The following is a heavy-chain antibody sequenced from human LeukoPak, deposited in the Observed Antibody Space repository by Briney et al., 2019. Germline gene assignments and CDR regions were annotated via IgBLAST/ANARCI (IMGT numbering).Heavy chain of an antibody. CDR2: IYYSGST. Sequence: PSETLSLTCTVSGGSISSSSYYWGWIRQPPGKGLEWIGSIYYSGSTYYNPSLKSRVTISVDTSKNQFSLKLSSVTAADTAVYYCASAPAYCGGDCYPVGFDYWGQGTLVTVSS. D-gene: IGHD2-21*02. J-gene: IGHJ4*02. CDR1: GGSISSSSYY. CDR3: ASAPAYCGGDCYPVGFDY. V-gene: IGHV4-39*07.